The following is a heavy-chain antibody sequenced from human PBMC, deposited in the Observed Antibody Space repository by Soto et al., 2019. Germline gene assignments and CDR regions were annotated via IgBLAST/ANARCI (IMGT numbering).Heavy chain of an antibody. Sequence: EARLVESGGDLVHPGGSLILSCADSVRTFSTFWMSWVRQAPGKGLEWVANINADGTEKYYIDSAKGRFTISRDNAKNSVYLQMTSLRVEDTALYYCTRGHYSSPLGGQGTLVTVSS. J-gene: IGHJ4*02. CDR3: TRGHYSSPL. CDR1: VRTFSTFW. D-gene: IGHD4-4*01. CDR2: INADGTEK. V-gene: IGHV3-7*01.